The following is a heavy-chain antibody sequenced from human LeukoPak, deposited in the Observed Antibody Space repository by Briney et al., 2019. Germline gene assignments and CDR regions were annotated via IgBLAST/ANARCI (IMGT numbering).Heavy chain of an antibody. CDR3: AKDPPLGAVAGTLFDY. V-gene: IGHV3-23*01. J-gene: IGHJ4*02. CDR1: GFTFSSYA. D-gene: IGHD6-19*01. CDR2: ISGSGGST. Sequence: GGSLRLSCAASGFTFSSYAMSWVRQAPGKGLEWVSAISGSGGSTYYADSVKGRFTISRDNSKNTLYLQMNSLRAEDTAVYYCAKDPPLGAVAGTLFDYWGQGTLVTVSS.